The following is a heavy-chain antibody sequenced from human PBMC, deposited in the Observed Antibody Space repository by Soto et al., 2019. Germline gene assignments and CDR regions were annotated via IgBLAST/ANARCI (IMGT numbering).Heavy chain of an antibody. D-gene: IGHD5-12*01. J-gene: IGHJ4*02. CDR2: VTYEENEI. CDR1: GFTFSSCG. Sequence: QVQLVESGGGVIQPGRSLRLSCAASGFTFSSCGMHWVRQAPGKGLEWVAVVTYEENEIHYADSVKGRFTISRDNSKNMVYLEMDSLIVEDTGVYYCVKEQTSGYWRTADYWGQGTLITVSS. V-gene: IGHV3-30*18. CDR3: VKEQTSGYWRTADY.